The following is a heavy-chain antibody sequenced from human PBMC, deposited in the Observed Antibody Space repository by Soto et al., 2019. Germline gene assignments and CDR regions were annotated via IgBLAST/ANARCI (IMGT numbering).Heavy chain of an antibody. CDR1: GFTFTSSA. J-gene: IGHJ5*02. V-gene: IGHV1-58*02. CDR3: AAVLGSSNGSGKDIWFDP. D-gene: IGHD3-10*01. CDR2: IVVGSGNT. Sequence: ASVKVSCKASGFTFTSSAMQWVRQARGQRLEWIGWIVVGSGNTNYAQKFQERVTITRDMSTRTANLELSSLRSEDTAVYYCAAVLGSSNGSGKDIWFDPWGQGTLVTVSS.